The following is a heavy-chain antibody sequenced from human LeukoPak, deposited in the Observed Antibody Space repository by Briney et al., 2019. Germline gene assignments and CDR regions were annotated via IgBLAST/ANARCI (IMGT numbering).Heavy chain of an antibody. D-gene: IGHD4-17*01. V-gene: IGHV3-21*01. CDR3: ASPSYGDYRPVDY. Sequence: PGGSLRLSCAASGFTFSSYSMNWVRQAPGKGLDWVSSISSSSSYIYYADSVKGRFTISRDNAKNSLYLQMNSLRAEDTAVYYCASPSYGDYRPVDYWGQGTLVTVSS. CDR1: GFTFSSYS. CDR2: ISSSSSYI. J-gene: IGHJ4*02.